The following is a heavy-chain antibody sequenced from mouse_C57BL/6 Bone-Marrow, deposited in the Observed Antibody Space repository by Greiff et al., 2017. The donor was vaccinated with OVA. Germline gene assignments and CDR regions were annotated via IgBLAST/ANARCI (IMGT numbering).Heavy chain of an antibody. CDR2: IYPRSGNT. CDR1: GYTFTSYG. Sequence: VKLMESGAELARPGASVKLSCKASGYTFTSYGISWVKQRTGQGLEWIGEIYPRSGNTYYNEKFKGKATLTADKSSSTAYMELRSLTSEDSAVYFCAREGNWPYWGQGTLVTVSA. V-gene: IGHV1-81*01. CDR3: AREGNWPY. J-gene: IGHJ3*01. D-gene: IGHD4-1*01.